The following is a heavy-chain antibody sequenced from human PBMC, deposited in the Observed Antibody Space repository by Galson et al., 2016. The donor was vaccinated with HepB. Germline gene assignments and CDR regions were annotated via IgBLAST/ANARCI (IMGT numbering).Heavy chain of an antibody. D-gene: IGHD1-26*01. Sequence: LRLSCAVSGFGFSDYWMTWVRQAPGKGLEWVANINQDGSEKNSVDSMKGRFTISRDNAKNSMYLQMNTLRAEDTAVYYCARECRGWCVVGGDTTYKHDLDVGGKGPRVTFPS. CDR3: ARECRGWCVVGGDTTYKHDLDV. CDR1: GFGFSDYW. J-gene: IGHJ6*03. V-gene: IGHV3-7*03. CDR2: INQDGSEK.